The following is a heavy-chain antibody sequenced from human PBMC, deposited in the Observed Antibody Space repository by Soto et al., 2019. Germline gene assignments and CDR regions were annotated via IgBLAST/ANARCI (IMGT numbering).Heavy chain of an antibody. Sequence: ASVKVSCKASGFTFTSSAVQWVRQARGQRLEWIGWIVVGSGNTNYAQKFQERVTITRDMSTSTAYMELSSLRSEDTAVYYCAADPLSYYGSGSPPPYYYYGMDVWGQGTTVTVS. J-gene: IGHJ6*02. CDR1: GFTFTSSA. V-gene: IGHV1-58*01. CDR2: IVVGSGNT. CDR3: AADPLSYYGSGSPPPYYYYGMDV. D-gene: IGHD3-10*01.